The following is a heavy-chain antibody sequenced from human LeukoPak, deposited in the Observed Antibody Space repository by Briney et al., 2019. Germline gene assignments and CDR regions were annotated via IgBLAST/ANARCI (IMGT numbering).Heavy chain of an antibody. J-gene: IGHJ6*03. Sequence: SETLSLTCTVSGGSINSYYWSWIRPPPGKGLEWIGYIYYSGSTNYNPSLKSRVTISVDTSKNQFSLKLSSVTAADTAVYYCARLRQGYYDSSGYYWGAYYCYYYTDVWGKGTTVTVSS. CDR3: ARLRQGYYDSSGYYWGAYYCYYYTDV. CDR2: IYYSGST. CDR1: GGSINSYY. V-gene: IGHV4-59*08. D-gene: IGHD3-22*01.